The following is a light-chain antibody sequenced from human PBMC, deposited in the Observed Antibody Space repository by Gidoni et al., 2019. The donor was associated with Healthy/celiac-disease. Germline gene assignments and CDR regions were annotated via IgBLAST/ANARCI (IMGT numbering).Light chain of an antibody. CDR3: QQYNNWPPYP. J-gene: IGKJ2*01. V-gene: IGKV3-15*01. CDR1: QSVSSN. Sequence: EIVMTQSPATLSVSPGERATLSCRASQSVSSNLAWYQQKPGQAPRLLIYGASTRATGIPARFSGSWSGTEFTLTISSLQSEDFAVYYCQQYNNWPPYPFGQGTKLEIK. CDR2: GAS.